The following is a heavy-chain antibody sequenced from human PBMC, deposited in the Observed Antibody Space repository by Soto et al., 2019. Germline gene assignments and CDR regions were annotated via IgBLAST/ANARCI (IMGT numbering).Heavy chain of an antibody. V-gene: IGHV3-21*01. J-gene: IGHJ6*02. D-gene: IGHD3-10*01. CDR2: ISSSSSYI. CDR1: GFTFSSYS. Sequence: PGGSLRLSCAASGFTFSSYSMNWVRQAPGKGLEWVSSISSSSSYIYYADSVKGRFTISRDNAKNSLYLQMNSLRAEDTAVYYCARGLNYYGSGSYRHILHYYYYYGMDVWGQGTTVTVSS. CDR3: ARGLNYYGSGSYRHILHYYYYYGMDV.